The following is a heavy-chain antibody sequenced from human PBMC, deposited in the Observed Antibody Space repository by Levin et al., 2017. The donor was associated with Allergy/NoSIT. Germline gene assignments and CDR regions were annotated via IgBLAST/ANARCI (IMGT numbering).Heavy chain of an antibody. Sequence: GESLKISCAASGFTFSSYAMSWVRQAPGKGLEWVSAISGSGGSTYYADSVKGRFTISRDNSKNTLYLQMNSLRAEDTAVYYCAKDRMGAPPWLSWGQGTLVTVSS. D-gene: IGHD1-26*01. CDR2: ISGSGGST. CDR1: GFTFSSYA. V-gene: IGHV3-23*01. J-gene: IGHJ4*02. CDR3: AKDRMGAPPWLS.